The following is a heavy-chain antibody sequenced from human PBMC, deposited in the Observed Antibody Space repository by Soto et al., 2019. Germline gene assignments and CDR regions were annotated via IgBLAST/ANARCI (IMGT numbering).Heavy chain of an antibody. CDR3: AREWWVEYRRSAPSSLY. CDR2: TYYRSKWYN. V-gene: IGHV6-1*01. CDR1: GDSVSSNSAA. J-gene: IGHJ4*02. Sequence: SQTLSLTCAISGDSVSSNSAAWNWIRQSPSRGLEWLGRTYYRSKWYNDYAVSVKSRITINPDTSKNQFSLQLNSVTPEDTAVYYCAREWWVEYRRSAPSSLYCGQGTPVTVSS. D-gene: IGHD2-8*02.